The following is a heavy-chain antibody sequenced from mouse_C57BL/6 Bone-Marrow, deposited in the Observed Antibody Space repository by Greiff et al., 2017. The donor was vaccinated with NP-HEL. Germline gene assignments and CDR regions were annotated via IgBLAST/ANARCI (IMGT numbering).Heavy chain of an antibody. J-gene: IGHJ3*01. CDR2: INPNDGTT. CDR1: GYSFTDYN. Sequence: EVHLVESGPELVKPGASVKISCKASGYSFTDYNMNWVKQSNGKSLEWIGVINPNDGTTSYNQKFKGKATLTVDQSSSTAYMQLNSLTSEDSAVYYCARENYYCNLGFGYWGQGALVTVAA. CDR3: ARENYYCNLGFGY. V-gene: IGHV1-39*01. D-gene: IGHD2-1*01.